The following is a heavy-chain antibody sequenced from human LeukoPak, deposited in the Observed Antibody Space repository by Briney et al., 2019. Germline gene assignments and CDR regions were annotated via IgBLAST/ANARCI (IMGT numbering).Heavy chain of an antibody. J-gene: IGHJ4*02. Sequence: GGSLRLSCAVSGITLSNYGMSWVRQAPGKGLEWVAGISGSGGSTNYADSVKGRFSISRDNPKNTLYLQMNSLRAAGTAVYFCATRGVVIRVILVGFHKEAYYFDSWGQGALVTVSS. CDR2: ISGSGGST. CDR3: ATRGVVIRVILVGFHKEAYYFDS. D-gene: IGHD3-22*01. V-gene: IGHV3-23*01. CDR1: GITLSNYG.